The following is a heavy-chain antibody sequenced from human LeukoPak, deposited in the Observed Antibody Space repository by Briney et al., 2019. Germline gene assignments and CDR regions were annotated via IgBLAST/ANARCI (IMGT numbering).Heavy chain of an antibody. Sequence: EASVTVSCKASGYTFTGYYMHWVRQAPGQGLEWMGWINPNSGGTNYAQKFQGRVTMTRDTSISTAYMELSRLRSDDTAVYYCARDSYDSSGYYYYYYGMDVWGQGTTVTVSS. CDR2: INPNSGGT. D-gene: IGHD3-22*01. J-gene: IGHJ6*02. CDR3: ARDSYDSSGYYYYYYGMDV. V-gene: IGHV1-2*02. CDR1: GYTFTGYY.